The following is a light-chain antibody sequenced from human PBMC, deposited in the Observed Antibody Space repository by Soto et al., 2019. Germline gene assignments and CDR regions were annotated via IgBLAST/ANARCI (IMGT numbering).Light chain of an antibody. CDR1: SSDVGGYNY. CDR2: EVS. CDR3: SSYAGSKNLVV. J-gene: IGLJ2*01. Sequence: QSALTQPPSASGSPGQSVTISCTGTSSDVGGYNYVSWYQQHPGKAPKLMIYEVSKRPSGVPDRFSGSKSGNTASLTVSGLQAEDEADSYCSSYAGSKNLVVFGGGTKVTVL. V-gene: IGLV2-8*01.